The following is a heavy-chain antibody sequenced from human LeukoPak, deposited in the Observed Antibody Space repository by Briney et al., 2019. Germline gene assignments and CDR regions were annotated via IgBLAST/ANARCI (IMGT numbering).Heavy chain of an antibody. V-gene: IGHV3-30*02. CDR3: AKDAIYYDNSGYYYFDY. Sequence: GGSLRLSCAASGFTFSSCGMHWVRQAPGKGLEWVAFIRYGGGSKYYADSVKGRFTISRDNSKNTLYLQMSSLRAEDTAVYYCAKDAIYYDNSGYYYFDYWGQGTLVTVSS. J-gene: IGHJ4*02. CDR2: IRYGGGSK. CDR1: GFTFSSCG. D-gene: IGHD3-22*01.